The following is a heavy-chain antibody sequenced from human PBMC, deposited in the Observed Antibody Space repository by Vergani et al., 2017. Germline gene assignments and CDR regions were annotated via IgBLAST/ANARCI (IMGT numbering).Heavy chain of an antibody. J-gene: IGHJ5*02. Sequence: QVQLVESGGGVVQPGGSLRLSCAASGFTFSSYGMHWVRQAPGKGLEWVAFIRYDGSNKYYADSVKGRFTISRDNSKNTLYLQMNSLRAEDTAVYYCAKDQVPAGWFDPWGQGTLVTVSS. CDR3: AKDQVPAGWFDP. CDR1: GFTFSSYG. CDR2: IRYDGSNK. V-gene: IGHV3-30*02.